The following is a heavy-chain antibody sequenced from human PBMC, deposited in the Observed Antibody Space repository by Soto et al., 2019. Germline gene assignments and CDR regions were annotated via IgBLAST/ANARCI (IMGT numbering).Heavy chain of an antibody. CDR3: ALEYSSSSSPDY. Sequence: QVQLVPSGAEVKKPGASVKVSCKASGYTFTGYYMHWVRQAPGQGLEWMGWISTNSGGTNYAQKFRVRVTMTRDTSISTAYMKLRRLRSDDTAVYYCALEYSSSSSPDYWGQGTLVTVSS. J-gene: IGHJ4*02. D-gene: IGHD6-6*01. CDR2: ISTNSGGT. V-gene: IGHV1-2*02. CDR1: GYTFTGYY.